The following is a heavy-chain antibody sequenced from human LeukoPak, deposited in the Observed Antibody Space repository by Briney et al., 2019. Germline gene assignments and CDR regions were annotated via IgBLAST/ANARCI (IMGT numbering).Heavy chain of an antibody. J-gene: IGHJ4*02. V-gene: IGHV4-59*01. CDR2: IYYSGST. Sequence: SETLSLTCTVSGGSISSYYWSWIRQPPGKGLEWIGYIYYSGSTNYNPSLKSRVTISVDTSKNQFSLKLSSVTAADTAVYYCASLRVNYYDSSGMGYYFDYWGQGTLVTVSS. CDR3: ASLRVNYYDSSGMGYYFDY. D-gene: IGHD3-22*01. CDR1: GGSISSYY.